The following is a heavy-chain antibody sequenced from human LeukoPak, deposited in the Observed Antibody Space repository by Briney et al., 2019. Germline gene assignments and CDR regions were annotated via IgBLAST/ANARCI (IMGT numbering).Heavy chain of an antibody. Sequence: SETLSLTCTVSGGSINNYYWSWIRQPPGKGLEWIGEINHSGSTNYNPSLKSRVTISVDTSKNQFSLKLSSVTAADTAVYYCARGVVVPAAISAPWFDPWGQGTLVTVSS. CDR2: INHSGST. CDR3: ARGVVVPAAISAPWFDP. D-gene: IGHD2-2*01. CDR1: GGSINNYY. V-gene: IGHV4-34*01. J-gene: IGHJ5*02.